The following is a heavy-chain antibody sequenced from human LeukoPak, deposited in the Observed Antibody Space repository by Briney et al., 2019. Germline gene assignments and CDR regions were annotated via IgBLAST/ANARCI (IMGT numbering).Heavy chain of an antibody. J-gene: IGHJ4*02. Sequence: SETLSLTCTVSGYSISSGYYWGWIRQPPGKGLEWIGSIYHSGSTYYNPSLKSRVTISVDTSKNQFSLKLSSVTAADTAVYYCAREPYNYFDYWGQGTLVTVSS. CDR1: GYSISSGYY. CDR3: AREPYNYFDY. V-gene: IGHV4-38-2*02. CDR2: IYHSGST.